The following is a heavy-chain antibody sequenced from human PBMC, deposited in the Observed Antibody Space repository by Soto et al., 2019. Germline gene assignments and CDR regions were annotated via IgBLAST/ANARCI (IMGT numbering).Heavy chain of an antibody. Sequence: EVQLVESGGGLVQPGGSLRLSCAASGFTFSSYSMNWVRQAPGKGLEWVSYISSSSSTIYYADSVKGRFTISRDNAKNSLYRQMNILRAEDTAVYCCARVFWPGSGSGTDVWGKGTTVTVSS. V-gene: IGHV3-48*01. CDR3: ARVFWPGSGSGTDV. CDR2: ISSSSSTI. CDR1: GFTFSSYS. J-gene: IGHJ6*04. D-gene: IGHD3-10*01.